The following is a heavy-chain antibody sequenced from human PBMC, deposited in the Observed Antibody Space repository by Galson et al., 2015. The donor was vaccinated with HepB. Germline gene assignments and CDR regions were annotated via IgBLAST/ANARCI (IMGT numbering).Heavy chain of an antibody. CDR3: ARDHVPAATRGYYYYYMDV. CDR2: ISSSSSYI. Sequence: SLRLSCAASGFTFSSYSMNWVRQAPGKGLEWVSSISSSSSYIYYADSVKGRFTISRDNAKNSLYLQMNSLRAEDTAVYYCARDHVPAATRGYYYYYMDVWGKGTTVTVSS. D-gene: IGHD2-2*01. J-gene: IGHJ6*03. CDR1: GFTFSSYS. V-gene: IGHV3-21*01.